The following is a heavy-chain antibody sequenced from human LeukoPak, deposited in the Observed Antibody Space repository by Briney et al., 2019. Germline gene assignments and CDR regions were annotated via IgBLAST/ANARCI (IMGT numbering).Heavy chain of an antibody. CDR3: ARHYYGSGSYYGMDV. V-gene: IGHV4-59*08. CDR1: GGSISSYY. Sequence: SETLSLTCTVSGGSISSYYWSWIRQPPGKGLEWIGYNYYSGSTNYNPSLKSRVTISVDTSKNQFSLKLSSVTAADTAVYYCARHYYGSGSYYGMDVWGQGTTVTVSS. J-gene: IGHJ6*02. D-gene: IGHD3-10*01. CDR2: NYYSGST.